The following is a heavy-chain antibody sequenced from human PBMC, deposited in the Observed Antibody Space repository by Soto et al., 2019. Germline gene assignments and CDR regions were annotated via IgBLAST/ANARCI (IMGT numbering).Heavy chain of an antibody. D-gene: IGHD1-1*01. CDR3: ARASIQFLLDT. CDR2: ISYTGST. V-gene: IGHV4-30-4*01. CDR1: GDSLSSYENY. Sequence: SETRSLTCTVSGDSLSSYENYWTWIRHPPGKDLEWIGYISYTGSTHYNPSVRSRVSISMDTSKNQFSLQLSSVTAADTAVYYCARASIQFLLDTWGQGILVTVS. J-gene: IGHJ5*02.